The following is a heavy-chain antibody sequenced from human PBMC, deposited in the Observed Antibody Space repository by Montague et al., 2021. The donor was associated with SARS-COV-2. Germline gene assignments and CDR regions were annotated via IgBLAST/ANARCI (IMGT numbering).Heavy chain of an antibody. CDR3: ARGAPTITMIVVVFTGAGWYFDP. CDR1: GGSFSGYY. D-gene: IGHD3-22*01. CDR2: INHSGST. Sequence: SETLSLTCAVHGGSFSGYYWSWIRQPPGKGLEWIGEINHSGSTNYNPSLKSRVSISVDTSKNQFPLKLSSVTAADTAVYYCARGAPTITMIVVVFTGAGWYFDPWGRGTLVTVSS. V-gene: IGHV4-34*01. J-gene: IGHJ2*01.